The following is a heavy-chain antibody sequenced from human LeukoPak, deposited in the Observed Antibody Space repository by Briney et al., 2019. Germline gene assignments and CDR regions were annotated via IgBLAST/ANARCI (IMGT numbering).Heavy chain of an antibody. Sequence: ASVKVSCKASGYTFTSYGISWVRQAPGQGLEWMGWISAYNGNTNYAQKLQGRVTMTTDTSTSTAYMELSRLRSDDTAVYYCARGSSGWYSSAFDIWGQGTMVTVSS. V-gene: IGHV1-18*01. J-gene: IGHJ3*02. CDR1: GYTFTSYG. CDR3: ARGSSGWYSSAFDI. D-gene: IGHD6-19*01. CDR2: ISAYNGNT.